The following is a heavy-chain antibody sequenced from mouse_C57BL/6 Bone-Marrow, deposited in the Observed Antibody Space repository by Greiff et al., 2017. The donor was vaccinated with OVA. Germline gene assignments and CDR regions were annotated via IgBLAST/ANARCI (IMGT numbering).Heavy chain of an antibody. Sequence: QVQLQQPGAELVKPGASVKLSCKASGYTFTSYWMHWVKQRPGQGLEWIGMIHPNSGSTNYNAKFKSKATLTVDKSSSTAYMQLSSLTSEDSAVYYCARCGVYGSSLFDYWGQGTTLTVSS. V-gene: IGHV1-64*01. CDR1: GYTFTSYW. CDR2: IHPNSGST. D-gene: IGHD1-1*01. CDR3: ARCGVYGSSLFDY. J-gene: IGHJ2*01.